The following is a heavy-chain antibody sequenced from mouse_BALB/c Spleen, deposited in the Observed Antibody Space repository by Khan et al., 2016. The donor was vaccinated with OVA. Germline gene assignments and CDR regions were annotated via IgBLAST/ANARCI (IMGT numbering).Heavy chain of an antibody. D-gene: IGHD1-2*01. CDR2: IWSAGST. Sequence: QVQLKQSGPGLVQPSQSLSITCTVSGFSLNNYSVHWVRQSPGKGLEWLGVIWSAGSTDNNAAFISRLTISKDNSRSQVFFKMNSLQPTDTAIYYCARRGKEYGRGALFAYWGQGTLVTVSA. V-gene: IGHV2-2*02. CDR3: ARRGKEYGRGALFAY. J-gene: IGHJ3*01. CDR1: GFSLNNYS.